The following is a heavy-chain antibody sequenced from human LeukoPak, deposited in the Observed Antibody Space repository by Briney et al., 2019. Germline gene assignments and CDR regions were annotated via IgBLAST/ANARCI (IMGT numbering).Heavy chain of an antibody. V-gene: IGHV1-18*04. D-gene: IGHD3-3*01. Sequence: ASVKVSCKASGYTFTGYYMHWVRQAPGQGLEWMGWISAYNGNTNYAQKLQGRVTMTRDTSTSTVYMELSSLRSEDTAVYYCARGTFYDPPYYFDYWGQGTLVTVSS. CDR3: ARGTFYDPPYYFDY. CDR1: GYTFTGYY. J-gene: IGHJ4*02. CDR2: ISAYNGNT.